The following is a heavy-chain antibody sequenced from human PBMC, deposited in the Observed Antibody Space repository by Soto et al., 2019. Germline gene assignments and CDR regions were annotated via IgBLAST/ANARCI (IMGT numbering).Heavy chain of an antibody. CDR3: AKDLFPTSGQRFFFES. Sequence: RWSLRLSCSASVFFFSTYAMTWFRQAPGRGLEWVSTILHDETPFYTDSVKGRFTISRDNVRGTLYLQMNGLRVEDAAQYYCAKDLFPTSGQRFFFESWGQGTLVTVSS. CDR1: VFFFSTYA. V-gene: IGHV3-23*01. J-gene: IGHJ4*02. D-gene: IGHD3-10*01. CDR2: ILHDETP.